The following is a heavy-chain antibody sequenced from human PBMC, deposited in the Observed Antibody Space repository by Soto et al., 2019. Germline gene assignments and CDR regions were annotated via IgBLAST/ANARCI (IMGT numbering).Heavy chain of an antibody. CDR3: ARASPYYIDF. CDR1: GFTFSTYS. Sequence: GGSLRLSCAASGFTFSTYSMNWVRQAPGKGLEWVSIISSSYTFIYYADSVKGRFTISRDNAKSSLYLQMNSLTAEDTAVYYCARASPYYIDFWGQGTLVTVSS. CDR2: ISSSYTFI. J-gene: IGHJ4*02. V-gene: IGHV3-21*01.